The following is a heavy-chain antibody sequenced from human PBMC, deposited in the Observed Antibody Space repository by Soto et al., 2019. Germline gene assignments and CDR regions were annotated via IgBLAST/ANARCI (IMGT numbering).Heavy chain of an antibody. D-gene: IGHD4-17*01. Sequence: QVQLVQSGAEVRKPGASVRLSCKASGYTLTRFYLHWVRQAPGQGLEWMGIINTRGGTTAYAQKVRGRLTVTRDPSTSTVYMELSNLRSEDTAIYYCARGPDDSDVPRWDYWGQGTRVTVSS. CDR3: ARGPDDSDVPRWDY. J-gene: IGHJ4*02. CDR2: INTRGGTT. V-gene: IGHV1-46*01. CDR1: GYTLTRFY.